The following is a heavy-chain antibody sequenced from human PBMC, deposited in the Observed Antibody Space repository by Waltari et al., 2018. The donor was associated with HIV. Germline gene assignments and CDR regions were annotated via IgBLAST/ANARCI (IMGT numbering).Heavy chain of an antibody. Sequence: QVQLVESGGGVVQPGRSLRLSCAASGFTFSSYAMHWVRQAPGKGLEWVAVISYDGRNKYYADSVKGRFTISRDNSKNTLYLQMNSLRAEDTAVYYCASSIAARGYFDYWGQGTLVTVSS. V-gene: IGHV3-30*04. CDR1: GFTFSSYA. J-gene: IGHJ4*02. CDR3: ASSIAARGYFDY. D-gene: IGHD6-6*01. CDR2: ISYDGRNK.